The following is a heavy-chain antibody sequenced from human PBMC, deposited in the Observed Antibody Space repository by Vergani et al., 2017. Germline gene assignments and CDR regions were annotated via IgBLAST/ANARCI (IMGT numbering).Heavy chain of an antibody. J-gene: IGHJ4*02. CDR3: TPRIAVAGPGSFDY. D-gene: IGHD6-19*01. CDR2: IRSKANSYAT. CDR1: GFTFSGSA. Sequence: EVQLVESGGGLVQPGGSLKLSCAASGFTFSGSAMHWVRQASGKGLEWVGRIRSKANSYATAYAASVKGRFTISRDDSKNTAYLQMNSLKTEDTAVYYCTPRIAVAGPGSFDYWGQGTLVTVSS. V-gene: IGHV3-73*02.